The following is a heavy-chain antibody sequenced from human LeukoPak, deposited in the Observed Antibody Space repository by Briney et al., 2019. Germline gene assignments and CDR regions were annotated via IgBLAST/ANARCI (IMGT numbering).Heavy chain of an antibody. CDR1: GFTFSSYS. J-gene: IGHJ4*02. Sequence: GGSLRLSCAASGFTFSSYSMNWVRQAPGKGLEWVSSISSSSSYIYYADSVKGRFTISRDNSKNTLYLQMNSLRAEDTAVYYCSPEPSSWFLYWGQGTLVTVSS. CDR2: ISSSSSYI. CDR3: SPEPSSWFLY. V-gene: IGHV3-21*04. D-gene: IGHD6-13*01.